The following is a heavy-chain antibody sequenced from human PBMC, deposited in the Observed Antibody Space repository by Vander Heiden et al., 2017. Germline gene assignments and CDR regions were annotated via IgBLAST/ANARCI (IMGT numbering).Heavy chain of an antibody. CDR3: AKPNSTGYYYQAEYFHH. CDR2: ISGSGSST. CDR1: GFTFSSYA. V-gene: IGHV3-23*01. J-gene: IGHJ1*01. D-gene: IGHD3-22*01. Sequence: EVQLLESGGDLVQPGGSLRLPCAASGFTFSSYARNWVRQAPGKGLEWVSGISGSGSSTYYADSVKGRFTISRDDSQNTLYLQMNSLRAADTAVYYCAKPNSTGYYYQAEYFHHWGQGTLVTVSS.